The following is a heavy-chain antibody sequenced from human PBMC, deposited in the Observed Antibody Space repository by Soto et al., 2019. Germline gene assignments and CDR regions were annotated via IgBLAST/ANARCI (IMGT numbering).Heavy chain of an antibody. V-gene: IGHV3-53*01. J-gene: IGHJ4*02. CDR1: GFTVNSNY. CDR3: ARAVSARRFDY. Sequence: GGSLRFSCAASGFTVNSNYMGWVRQAPGRGLEWVSLIYTVGSTYYADSVKGRFTISRDNSKNTLHLQMNSLRAEDTAVYYCARAVSARRFDYWGQGTLVTVSS. D-gene: IGHD6-6*01. CDR2: IYTVGST.